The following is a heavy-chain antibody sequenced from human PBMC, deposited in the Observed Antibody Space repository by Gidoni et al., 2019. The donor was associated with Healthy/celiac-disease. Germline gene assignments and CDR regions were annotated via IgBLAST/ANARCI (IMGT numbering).Heavy chain of an antibody. CDR2: IYYSGST. V-gene: IGHV4-59*01. CDR1: GGSISSYY. Sequence: QVQLQESVPGLVKPSETLSLTCTVSGGSISSYYWCWIRQPPGEGLEWIGYIYYSGSTNYNPTLESRVTISVDTSKNQFSLKLSSVTAADTAVYYCAREGVGFDYWGQGTLVTVSS. D-gene: IGHD3-16*01. CDR3: AREGVGFDY. J-gene: IGHJ4*02.